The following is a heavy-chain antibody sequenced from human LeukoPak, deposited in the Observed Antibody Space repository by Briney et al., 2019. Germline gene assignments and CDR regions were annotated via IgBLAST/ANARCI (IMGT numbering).Heavy chain of an antibody. CDR1: GFTFSSYS. CDR3: ARFAKIVVVPEYYYYGMDV. D-gene: IGHD2-2*01. J-gene: IGHJ6*02. Sequence: SGGSLRLSCAASGFTFSSYSMNWVRQAPGKGLEWVSSISSSSSYIYYADSVKGRFTISRDNAKNSLYLQMNSLRAEDTAVYYCARFAKIVVVPEYYYYGMDVWGQGTTVTVSS. CDR2: ISSSSSYI. V-gene: IGHV3-21*01.